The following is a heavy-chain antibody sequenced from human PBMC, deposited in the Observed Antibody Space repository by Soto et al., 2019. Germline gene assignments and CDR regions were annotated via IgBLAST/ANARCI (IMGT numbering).Heavy chain of an antibody. D-gene: IGHD3-10*01. CDR2: IIPILGIA. CDR1: GGTFSSYT. CDR3: ARENGRGVMVREFDY. J-gene: IGHJ4*02. Sequence: QVQLVQSGAEVKKPGSSVKVYCKASGGTFSSYTISWVRQAPGQGLEWMGRIIPILGIANYAQKFQGRVTITADKSTSTAYMELSSLRSEDTAVYYCARENGRGVMVREFDYWGQGTLVTVSS. V-gene: IGHV1-69*08.